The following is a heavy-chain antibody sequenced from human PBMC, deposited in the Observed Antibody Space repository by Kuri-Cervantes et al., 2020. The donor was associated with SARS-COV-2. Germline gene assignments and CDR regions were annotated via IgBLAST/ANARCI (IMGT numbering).Heavy chain of an antibody. D-gene: IGHD3-3*01. CDR1: GYTFTGYY. CDR3: AKSPFWFAGVSP. J-gene: IGHJ5*02. V-gene: IGHV1-2*06. CDR2: INPNSGGT. Sequence: ASVKVSCKASGYTFTGYYMHWVRQAPGQGLEWMGRINPNSGGTNYAQKFQGRVTMTRDTSISTAYMELSRLRSDDTAVYYCAKSPFWFAGVSPWGQGTLVTVSS.